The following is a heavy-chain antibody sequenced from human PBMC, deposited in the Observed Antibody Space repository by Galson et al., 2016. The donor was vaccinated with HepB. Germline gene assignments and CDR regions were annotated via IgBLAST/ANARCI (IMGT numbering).Heavy chain of an antibody. Sequence: SLRLSCAASGFTFSSYWMSWVRQAPGKGLEWVANIKQDGSEKYYVDSVKGRFTISRDNAKNSLNLQMNSRRAEDTAVYYCARVSSGWSLPMRRKAGHWFDPWGQGTLVTVSS. CDR1: GFTFSSYW. V-gene: IGHV3-7*03. CDR3: ARVSSGWSLPMRRKAGHWFDP. D-gene: IGHD6-19*01. J-gene: IGHJ5*02. CDR2: IKQDGSEK.